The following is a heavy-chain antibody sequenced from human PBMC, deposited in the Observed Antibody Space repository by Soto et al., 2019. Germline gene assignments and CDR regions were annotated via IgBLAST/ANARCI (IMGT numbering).Heavy chain of an antibody. Sequence: QVQLVQSGAEVKKPGASVKVSCKVSGYTLTELSMHWVRQAPGTGLEWMGGFDPEDGETIYAQKFQGRVTMTEDTSTDTAYMELSSLRSEDTAVYYCATGYCSSTSCSKRSRSGSYFDLWGRGTLVTVSS. J-gene: IGHJ2*01. CDR3: ATGYCSSTSCSKRSRSGSYFDL. V-gene: IGHV1-24*01. D-gene: IGHD2-2*01. CDR2: FDPEDGET. CDR1: GYTLTELS.